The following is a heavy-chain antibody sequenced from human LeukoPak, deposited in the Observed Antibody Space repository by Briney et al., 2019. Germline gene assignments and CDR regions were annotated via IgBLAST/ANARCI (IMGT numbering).Heavy chain of an antibody. J-gene: IGHJ4*02. CDR1: GFTFSTYY. CDR3: AKNYGSGSYYNPFFDY. CDR2: IKQDGSEE. Sequence: GGSLRLSCAASGFTFSTYYMSWVRQAPGKGLEWVANIKQDGSEEYYVDSVKGRFTISRDNAKNSLYLQMNSLRAEDTALYYCAKNYGSGSYYNPFFDYWGQGTLVTVSS. V-gene: IGHV3-7*03. D-gene: IGHD3-10*01.